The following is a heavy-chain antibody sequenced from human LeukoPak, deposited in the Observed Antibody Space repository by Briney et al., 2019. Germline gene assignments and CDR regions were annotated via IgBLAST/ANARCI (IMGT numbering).Heavy chain of an antibody. J-gene: IGHJ3*02. D-gene: IGHD3-22*01. CDR2: ISSSSSYI. Sequence: PGGSLRLSCAASGFTFSSYSMNWVRQAPGKGLEWVSSISSSSSYIYYADSVEGRFTISRDNAKNSLYLQMNSLRAEDTAVYYCARADLYCSSSGCARRAFDIWGQGTMVTVSS. CDR3: ARADLYCSSSGCARRAFDI. V-gene: IGHV3-21*01. CDR1: GFTFSSYS.